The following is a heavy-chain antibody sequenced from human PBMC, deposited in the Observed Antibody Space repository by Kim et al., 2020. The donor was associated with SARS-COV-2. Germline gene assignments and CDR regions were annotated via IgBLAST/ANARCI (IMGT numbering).Heavy chain of an antibody. CDR1: GIIVSSHY. CDR2: LHSGGTT. J-gene: IGHJ3*02. CDR3: ARDLTRGGGAFDI. D-gene: IGHD3-10*01. V-gene: IGHV3-53*01. Sequence: GGSLRLSCAASGIIVSSHYMNWVRQAPGKGLEWVSVLHSGGTTYYTDSVEGRFTISRDNSKNALYLQMSSLRAEDTAVYYCARDLTRGGGAFDIWGQGTMVTVSS.